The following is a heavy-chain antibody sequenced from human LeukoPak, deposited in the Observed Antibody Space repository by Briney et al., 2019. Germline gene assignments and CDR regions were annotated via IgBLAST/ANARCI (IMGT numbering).Heavy chain of an antibody. CDR3: ASQAYGLFHY. Sequence: ETLSLTCTVSGGSISTSNYYWGWIRQPPGKGLEWVANIKQDGSEKYYVDSVKGRFTISRDNAKNSLYLQMNSLRAEDTAVYYCASQAYGLFHYWGQGTLVTVSS. D-gene: IGHD3-16*01. V-gene: IGHV3-7*01. CDR2: IKQDGSEK. J-gene: IGHJ4*02. CDR1: GGSISTSNYY.